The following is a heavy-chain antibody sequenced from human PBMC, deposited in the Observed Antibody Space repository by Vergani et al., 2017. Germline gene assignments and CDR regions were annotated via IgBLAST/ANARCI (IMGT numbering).Heavy chain of an antibody. J-gene: IGHJ6*02. CDR2: INTGNGHT. CDR3: ARDRRVVRYFDWLPHIYYYYGMDV. D-gene: IGHD3-9*01. V-gene: IGHV1-3*04. CDR1: GYTFTSYA. Sequence: QVQLVQSGAEVKKPGASVKVSCKASGYTFTSYAMHWVRQAPGQRLEWMGWINTGNGHTKYSQKFQGRVTITRDTTASTAYMELSSLRSEDTAVYYCARDRRVVRYFDWLPHIYYYYGMDVWGQGTTVTVSS.